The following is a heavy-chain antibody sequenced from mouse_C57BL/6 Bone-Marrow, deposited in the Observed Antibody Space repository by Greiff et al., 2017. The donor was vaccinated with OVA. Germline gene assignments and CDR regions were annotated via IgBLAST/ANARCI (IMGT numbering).Heavy chain of an antibody. V-gene: IGHV7-3*01. J-gene: IGHJ2*01. CDR3: ARYKGRVALDYFDY. CDR1: GFTFTNYY. Sequence: EVNVVESGGGLVQPGDSLSLSCAASGFTFTNYYMSWVRQPPGKALEWLAFIRNKPNGSTTEYSASVKGRFTISRDNSQSILYLQMNALRAEDSATYYCARYKGRVALDYFDYWGQGTALTVSS. CDR2: IRNKPNGSTT. D-gene: IGHD1-1*01.